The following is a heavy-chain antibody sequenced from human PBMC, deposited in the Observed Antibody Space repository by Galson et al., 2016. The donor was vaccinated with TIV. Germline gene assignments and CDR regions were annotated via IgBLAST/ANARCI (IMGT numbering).Heavy chain of an antibody. J-gene: IGHJ6*03. Sequence: QSGAEVKKPGESLKVSCKASGYSFATFWVGWVRQMPGQGLEWMGVIYPADSETRYSQSFQGQVTISADKSISTAYLQWTSLKASDTAIYYFARHHDFWSGPGHFYMDVWGKGTTVSVSS. D-gene: IGHD3-3*01. CDR1: GYSFATFW. CDR3: ARHHDFWSGPGHFYMDV. V-gene: IGHV5-51*01. CDR2: IYPADSET.